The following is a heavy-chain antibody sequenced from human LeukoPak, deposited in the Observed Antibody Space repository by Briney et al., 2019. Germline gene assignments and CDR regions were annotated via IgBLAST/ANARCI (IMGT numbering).Heavy chain of an antibody. D-gene: IGHD3-22*01. CDR2: ISGSGGST. V-gene: IGHV3-23*01. CDR1: GFTFSSYA. CDR3: AKDSDYYYDSSGYSSTFDY. J-gene: IGHJ4*02. Sequence: GGSLRLSCAASGFTFSSYAMSWVRQAPGKGLEWVSAISGSGGSTYYADSVKGRFTISRDNSKNTLYLQMNSLRAEDTAVYYCAKDSDYYYDSSGYSSTFDYWGQGTLVTASS.